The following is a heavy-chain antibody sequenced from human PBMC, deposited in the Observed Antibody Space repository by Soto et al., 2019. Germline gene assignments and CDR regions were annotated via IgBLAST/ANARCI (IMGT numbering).Heavy chain of an antibody. CDR3: ARVRREYDNSGPVDY. J-gene: IGHJ4*02. CDR1: GGSMSSGDYS. CDR2: IYYGGST. Sequence: LSLTCAVSGGSMSSGDYSWNWIRQPPGKGLEWIGYIYYGGSTYNNPSLQSRVTMSLDRSRNQFSLKLNSVTAADTAVYYCARVRREYDNSGPVDYWGQGTLVTSPQ. D-gene: IGHD3-22*01. V-gene: IGHV4-30-2*01.